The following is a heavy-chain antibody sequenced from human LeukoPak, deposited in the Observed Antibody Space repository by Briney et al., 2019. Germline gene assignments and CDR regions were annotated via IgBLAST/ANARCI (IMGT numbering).Heavy chain of an antibody. CDR3: AREGGSGSYSDY. CDR2: INPSGGST. D-gene: IGHD3-10*01. J-gene: IGHJ4*02. CDR1: GSTFTGYY. V-gene: IGHV1-46*01. Sequence: ASVKLSCKASGSTFTGYYMHWVRQAPGQGLGWVGIINPSGGSTSHAQTFQGRGTMTRDMSTSTVYMELSSLRSEDTAVYYCAREGGSGSYSDYWGQGTLVTVSS.